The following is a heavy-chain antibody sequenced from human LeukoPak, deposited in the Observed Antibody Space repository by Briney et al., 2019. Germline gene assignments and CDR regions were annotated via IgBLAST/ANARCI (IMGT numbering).Heavy chain of an antibody. CDR3: LRDDSIGYYFDT. D-gene: IGHD3-22*01. J-gene: IGHJ4*02. CDR2: IRSKAGSGTT. Sequence: GRSLRLSCKTSGFTFGNYAMSWVRQAPGKGLEWIGFIRSKAGSGTTKYAASVEGIFIISRDDYKSIAYLQMDSLKTEDTAVYYCLRDDSIGYYFDTWGQGTLVTVSS. V-gene: IGHV3-49*04. CDR1: GFTFGNYA.